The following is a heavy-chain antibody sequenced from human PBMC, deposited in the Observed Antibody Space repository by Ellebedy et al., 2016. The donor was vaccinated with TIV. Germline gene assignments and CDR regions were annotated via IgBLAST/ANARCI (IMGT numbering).Heavy chain of an antibody. J-gene: IGHJ4*02. D-gene: IGHD1-26*01. CDR3: ARDGGATFFDY. CDR2: IYYSGST. Sequence: MPSETLSLTCTVSGGSISSYYWSWIRQPPGKGLEWIGYIYYSGSTNYNPSLKSRVTISVDTSKNQFSLKLSSVTAADTAVYYCARDGGATFFDYWGQGTLVTVSS. V-gene: IGHV4-59*01. CDR1: GGSISSYY.